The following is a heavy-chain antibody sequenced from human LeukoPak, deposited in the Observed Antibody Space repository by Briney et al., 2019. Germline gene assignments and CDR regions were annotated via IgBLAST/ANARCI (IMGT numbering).Heavy chain of an antibody. V-gene: IGHV3-9*01. Sequence: GGSLRLSCAATGFTFDDYAMHWVRHSPGRGLEWVSGISWNSGSIDYAASARGRFTISRDNANNSLYLQMNSLRPEDSALYYCAKGTGRYWTFFDDWGQGTLVTVSS. D-gene: IGHD1-26*01. CDR3: AKGTGRYWTFFDD. CDR1: GFTFDDYA. CDR2: ISWNSGSI. J-gene: IGHJ4*02.